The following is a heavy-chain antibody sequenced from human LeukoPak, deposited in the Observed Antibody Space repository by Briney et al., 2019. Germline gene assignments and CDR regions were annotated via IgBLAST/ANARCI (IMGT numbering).Heavy chain of an antibody. CDR2: IYSGGST. CDR1: GFTVSSNY. Sequence: GGSLRLSCAASGFTVSSNYMSWVRQAAGKGLESLSVIYSGGSTYYADSVKGRFTISRDNSNNTLYLQMNSLRAEDTAVYYCASPLYSSGWYGYGMDVWGQGTTVTVSS. J-gene: IGHJ6*02. V-gene: IGHV3-66*01. CDR3: ASPLYSSGWYGYGMDV. D-gene: IGHD6-19*01.